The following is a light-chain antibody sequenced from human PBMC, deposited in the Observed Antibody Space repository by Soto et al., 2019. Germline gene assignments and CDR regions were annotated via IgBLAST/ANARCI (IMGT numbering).Light chain of an antibody. J-gene: IGKJ1*01. V-gene: IGKV1-9*01. CDR2: AAS. CDR3: QQLNRFPRT. Sequence: DIQLTQSPSFLSASVGDRVTITCRASQDISSYLAWYQQRPGKVPRFLTHAASTLQIGVPSRFSATGSGTAFTLTISSLQPEDFATYYCQQLNRFPRTFGQVTKVEV. CDR1: QDISSY.